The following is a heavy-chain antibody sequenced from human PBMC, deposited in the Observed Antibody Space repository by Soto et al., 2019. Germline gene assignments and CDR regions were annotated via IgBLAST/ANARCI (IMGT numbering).Heavy chain of an antibody. CDR3: ARRHRPSYTSDY. D-gene: IGHD4-4*01. CDR1: GFTFSSYW. V-gene: IGHV3-74*01. Sequence: EVQLVESGGGLVQPGGSLRLSCAASGFTFSSYWMHWVRQAPGKGLEWVSRINDDGRRTSYADSVKGRFTISRDNAKNTLYLQMNSLRDDDTAIYYCARRHRPSYTSDYWAREPWSPSPQ. CDR2: INDDGRRT. J-gene: IGHJ4*02.